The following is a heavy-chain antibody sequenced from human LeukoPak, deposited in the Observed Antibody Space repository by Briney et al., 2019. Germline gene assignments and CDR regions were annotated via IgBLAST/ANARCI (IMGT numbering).Heavy chain of an antibody. Sequence: GGSLRLSCAASGFTFSSYGMHWVRQAPGKGLEWVAVISYDGSNKYYADSVKGRFTISRDNSKNTLYLQMNSLRAEDTAVYYCAKAPNYDILTGYYPFDYWGQGTLVTVSS. CDR2: ISYDGSNK. V-gene: IGHV3-30*18. CDR1: GFTFSSYG. D-gene: IGHD3-9*01. J-gene: IGHJ4*02. CDR3: AKAPNYDILTGYYPFDY.